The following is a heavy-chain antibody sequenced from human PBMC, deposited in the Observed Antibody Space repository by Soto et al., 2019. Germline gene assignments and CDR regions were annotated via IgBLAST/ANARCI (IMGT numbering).Heavy chain of an antibody. J-gene: IGHJ4*02. CDR2: TGSGTGPG. D-gene: IGHD2-15*01. Sequence: SVKVSCKASGGSLSTNPISWVRQAPGQGLEWMGGTGSGTGPGNHAQKFQGRLTVTADKSTSTVYMELTNLSSEDTAVYYCARRDSGGLYRFFDSWGQGTLVTVYS. V-gene: IGHV1-69*06. CDR1: GGSLSTNP. CDR3: ARRDSGGLYRFFDS.